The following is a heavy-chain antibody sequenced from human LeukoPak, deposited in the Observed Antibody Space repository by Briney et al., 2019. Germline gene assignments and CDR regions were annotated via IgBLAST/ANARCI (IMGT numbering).Heavy chain of an antibody. Sequence: GGSLRLSCAASGFTIADYYMSWIRQAPGKGLEWLSDVSSSGTAVHYADSVQGRFTISRDNAKNSLYLQMNSLRAEDTAVYYCARIPAARIFFDYWGQGTLVTVSS. CDR3: ARIPAARIFFDY. CDR1: GFTIADYY. V-gene: IGHV3-11*04. CDR2: VSSSGTAV. J-gene: IGHJ4*02. D-gene: IGHD2-2*01.